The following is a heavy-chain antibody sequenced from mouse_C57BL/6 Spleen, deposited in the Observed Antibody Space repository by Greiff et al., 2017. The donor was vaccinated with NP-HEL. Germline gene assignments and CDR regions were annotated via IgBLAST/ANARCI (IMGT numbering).Heavy chain of an antibody. CDR3: ARDDGYPYYAMDY. V-gene: IGHV1-54*01. CDR1: GYAFTNYL. J-gene: IGHJ4*01. D-gene: IGHD2-3*01. Sequence: QVQLQQSGAELVRPGTSVKVSCKASGYAFTNYLIEWVKQRPGQGLEWIGVINPGSGGTNYNEKFKGKATLTADKSSSTAYMQLSSLTSEDSAVYVCARDDGYPYYAMDYWGQGTSVTVSS. CDR2: INPGSGGT.